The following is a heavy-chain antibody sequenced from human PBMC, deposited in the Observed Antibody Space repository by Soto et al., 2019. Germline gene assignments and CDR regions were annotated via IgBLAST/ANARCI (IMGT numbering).Heavy chain of an antibody. CDR1: GFTFSSYG. CDR3: ARDLVVVPAAISPFQH. D-gene: IGHD2-2*02. J-gene: IGHJ1*01. Sequence: LRLSCAASGFTFSSYGMHWVRQAPGKGLEWVAVIWYDGSNKYYADSVKGRFTISRDNSKNTLYLQMNSLRAEDTAVYYCARDLVVVPAAISPFQHWGQGTLVTVSS. CDR2: IWYDGSNK. V-gene: IGHV3-33*01.